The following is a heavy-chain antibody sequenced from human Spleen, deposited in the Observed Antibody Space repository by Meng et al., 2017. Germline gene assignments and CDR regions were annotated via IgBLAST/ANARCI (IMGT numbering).Heavy chain of an antibody. CDR1: GFTFSDYY. Sequence: QVQLVESGGGLVKPGGSLRRSCAASGFTFSDYYMSWIRQAPGKGLEWVSYISSSGSTIHYADSVKGRFTISRDNAKNSLYLKMNSQRADDTAVYYCAREEATMIGPAFDPWGQGTLVTVSS. V-gene: IGHV3-11*01. CDR2: ISSSGSTI. D-gene: IGHD3-22*01. CDR3: AREEATMIGPAFDP. J-gene: IGHJ5*02.